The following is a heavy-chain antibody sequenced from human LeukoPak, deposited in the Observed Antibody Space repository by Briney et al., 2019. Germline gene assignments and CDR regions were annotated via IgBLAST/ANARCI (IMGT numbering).Heavy chain of an antibody. Sequence: SVKVSCKASGYTFTSCGISWVRQAPGQGLEWMGGIIPIFGTANYAQKFQGRVTITADESTSTAYMELSSLRSEDTAVYYCARERFYYYGSGSYHNSWFDPWGQGTLVTVSS. CDR1: GYTFTSCG. J-gene: IGHJ5*02. D-gene: IGHD3-10*01. CDR2: IIPIFGTA. CDR3: ARERFYYYGSGSYHNSWFDP. V-gene: IGHV1-69*13.